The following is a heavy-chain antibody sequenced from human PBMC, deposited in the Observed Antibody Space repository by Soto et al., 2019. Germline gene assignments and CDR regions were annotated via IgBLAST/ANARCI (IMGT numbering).Heavy chain of an antibody. CDR1: GGSVGSRPYY. J-gene: IGHJ4*02. CDR2: VAYTGTT. D-gene: IGHD1-26*01. V-gene: IGHV4-61*01. Sequence: SETLSLTCAVSGGSVGSRPYYWSWIRQPPGKGLEWIGYVAYTGTTNYNPSLKSRLTITKDTSKNQVVLTMTDLDPVDTATYFCAHRYGGNYYRWYFDSWGQGTLVTVSS. CDR3: AHRYGGNYYRWYFDS.